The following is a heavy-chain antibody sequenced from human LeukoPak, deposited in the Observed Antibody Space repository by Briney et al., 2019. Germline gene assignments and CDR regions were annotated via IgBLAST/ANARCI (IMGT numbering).Heavy chain of an antibody. V-gene: IGHV3-64*01. D-gene: IGHD6-6*01. CDR2: ISSNGGST. Sequence: GGSLRLSCAASGFTFSSYAMHWVREAPGKGLEYVSGISSNGGSTYYANSVKGRFTISRDNSKNTLYLQMGSLRAEDMAVYYCAREYSSSSVDYWGQGTLVTVSS. CDR1: GFTFSSYA. CDR3: AREYSSSSVDY. J-gene: IGHJ4*02.